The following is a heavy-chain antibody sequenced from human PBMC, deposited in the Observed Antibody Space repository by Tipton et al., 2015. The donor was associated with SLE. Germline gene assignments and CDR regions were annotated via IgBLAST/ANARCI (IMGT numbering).Heavy chain of an antibody. CDR1: GGSISSGGYY. V-gene: IGHV4-31*02. CDR2: IYYSGST. CDR3: ARGGIAVAGTIDY. J-gene: IGHJ4*02. D-gene: IGHD6-13*01. Sequence: LRLSCTVSGGSISSGGYYWSWIRQHPGKGLEWIGYIYYSGSTYYNPSLKSRVTISVDTSKNQFSLKLSSVTAADTAVYYCARGGIAVAGTIDYWGQGTLVTVSS.